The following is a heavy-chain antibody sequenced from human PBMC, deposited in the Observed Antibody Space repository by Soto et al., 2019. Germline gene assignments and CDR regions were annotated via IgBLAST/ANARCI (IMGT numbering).Heavy chain of an antibody. CDR2: ITPMFGTV. J-gene: IGHJ6*02. CDR1: GGTFSNYA. CDR3: ARQHYRYTKRWGFYYGMDV. D-gene: IGHD4-4*01. V-gene: IGHV1-69*06. Sequence: QVQLVQSGAEVKKPGSSVKVSCKASGGTFSNYAISWVRQAPGEGLEWMGGITPMFGTVKYALKFQGRVTITADKATTTAYMELSSLRSEDTAVYYCARQHYRYTKRWGFYYGMDVWGQGTTVTVSS.